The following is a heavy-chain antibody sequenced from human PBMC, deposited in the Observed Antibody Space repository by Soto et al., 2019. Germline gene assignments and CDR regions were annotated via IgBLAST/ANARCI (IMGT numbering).Heavy chain of an antibody. Sequence: QVQLVESGGGVVRPGRSLRLSCAATGFSFSTHGMHWVRQAPGKGLEWVAVIVNDGSEHDYSDSVKGRFTISRDNSKNNLYLHKTTWRAEDTAVNHCESNDNYADNGLDYWGQGILGTV. CDR1: GFSFSTHG. D-gene: IGHD4-17*01. CDR2: IVNDGSEH. J-gene: IGHJ4*02. V-gene: IGHV3-33*01. CDR3: ESNDNYADNGLDY.